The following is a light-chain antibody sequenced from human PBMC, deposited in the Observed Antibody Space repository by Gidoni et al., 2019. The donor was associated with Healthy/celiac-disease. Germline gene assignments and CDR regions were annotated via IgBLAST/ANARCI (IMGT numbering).Light chain of an antibody. CDR3: QQSYSTPRT. J-gene: IGKJ3*01. CDR1: QSISSY. Sequence: DIQMAQYPSSLSASVGDRVTTTCRASQSISSYLNWYQQKPGKAPKLLIYAASSLQSGVPSRFSGSGSGTDFTLTISSLQPEDFATYYCQQSYSTPRTFGPGTKVDIK. V-gene: IGKV1-39*01. CDR2: AAS.